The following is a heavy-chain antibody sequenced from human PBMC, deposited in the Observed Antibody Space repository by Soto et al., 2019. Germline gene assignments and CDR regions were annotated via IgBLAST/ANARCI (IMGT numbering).Heavy chain of an antibody. J-gene: IGHJ4*02. D-gene: IGHD4-17*01. CDR2: ISGSGGSI. Sequence: GGSLRLSCAASGFTFSNYAMSWVRQAPGEGLEWVSAISGSGGSIYYADSVKGRFTISRDNSKNTLYLQMNSLRAEDTAVYYCAGAGEGAYSTYGDSPYFHYWGRAPLVTAPS. CDR3: AGAGEGAYSTYGDSPYFHY. CDR1: GFTFSNYA. V-gene: IGHV3-23*01.